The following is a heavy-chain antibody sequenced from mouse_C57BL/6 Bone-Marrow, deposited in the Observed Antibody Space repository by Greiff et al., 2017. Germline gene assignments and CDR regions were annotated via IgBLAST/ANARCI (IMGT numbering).Heavy chain of an antibody. D-gene: IGHD2-4*01. J-gene: IGHJ1*03. CDR1: GYTFTDYE. Sequence: VQLQQSGAELVRPGASVTLSCKASGYTFTDYEMHWVKQTPVHGLEWIGAIDPETGGTAYNQKFKGKAILTADKSSSTAYMEPRSLISEDSAVYYCTRRGDYDVLYWYFGVWGTVTTVTVSS. CDR3: TRRGDYDVLYWYFGV. V-gene: IGHV1-15*01. CDR2: IDPETGGT.